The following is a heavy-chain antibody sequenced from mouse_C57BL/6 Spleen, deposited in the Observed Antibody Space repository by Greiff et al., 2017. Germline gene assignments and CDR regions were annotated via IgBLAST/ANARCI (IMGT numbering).Heavy chain of an antibody. J-gene: IGHJ2*01. Sequence: ESGPGLVKPSPSLSLTCSVTGYSITSGYYWNWIRQFPGNKLEWMGYISYDGSNNYNPSLKNRISITRDTSKNQFFLKLNSVTTEDTATYYCARDKTGGPDYWGQGTTLTVSS. D-gene: IGHD3-3*01. CDR1: GYSITSGYY. V-gene: IGHV3-6*01. CDR2: ISYDGSN. CDR3: ARDKTGGPDY.